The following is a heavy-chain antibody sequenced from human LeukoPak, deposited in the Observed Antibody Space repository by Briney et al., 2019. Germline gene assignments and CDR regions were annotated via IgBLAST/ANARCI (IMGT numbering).Heavy chain of an antibody. J-gene: IGHJ3*02. Sequence: SQTLSLTCTVSGGSISSGDYYWRWLRQPPGTGLEWIGYIYYSGSTYYNPSLQSPVTISADKSKNHFSLKLSTVTAADTAVYYCARPVVPAAPDAFDIWGQGTMVTVSS. CDR2: IYYSGST. CDR3: ARPVVPAAPDAFDI. D-gene: IGHD2-2*01. V-gene: IGHV4-30-4*08. CDR1: GGSISSGDYY.